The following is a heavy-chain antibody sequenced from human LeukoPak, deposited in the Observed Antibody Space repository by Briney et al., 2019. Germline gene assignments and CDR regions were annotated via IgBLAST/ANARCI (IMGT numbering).Heavy chain of an antibody. V-gene: IGHV1-2*02. CDR2: INPNSGGT. CDR3: ARDRGLYYDILTGYYSHY. D-gene: IGHD3-9*01. CDR1: GYTFTGYY. J-gene: IGHJ4*02. Sequence: ASVKVSCKASGYTFTGYYMHWVRQAPGQGLEWMGWINPNSGGTNYAQKFQGRVTMTRDTSISTAYMELSRLRSDDTAVYYCARDRGLYYDILTGYYSHYWGQGTLVTVSS.